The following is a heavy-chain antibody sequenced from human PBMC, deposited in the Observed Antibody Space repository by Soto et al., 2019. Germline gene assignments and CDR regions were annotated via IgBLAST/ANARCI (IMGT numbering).Heavy chain of an antibody. CDR1: GFTFSSYG. J-gene: IGHJ4*02. D-gene: IGHD3-10*01. CDR3: ARDALGYYYGSGSSNFDY. V-gene: IGHV3-33*01. Sequence: QVQLVESGGGVVQPGRSLRLSCAASGFTFSSYGMHWVRQAPGKGLEWVAVIWYDGSNKYYADSVKGRFTISRDNSKNTLYLKMNSLRAEDTAVYYCARDALGYYYGSGSSNFDYWGQGTLVTVSS. CDR2: IWYDGSNK.